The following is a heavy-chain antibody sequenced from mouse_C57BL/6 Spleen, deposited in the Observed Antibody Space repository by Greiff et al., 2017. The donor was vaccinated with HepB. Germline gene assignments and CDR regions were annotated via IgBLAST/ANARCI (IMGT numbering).Heavy chain of an antibody. CDR2: INPNNGGT. V-gene: IGHV1-53*01. Sequence: QVQLQQPVAELVKPGASVKLSCTASGFTFTSYWMHWVKQRPGRGLEWIGNINPNNGGTNYTQKFKSKATLTVDKSSSTPYMQLSSLTSEDSAVYYCAGGTGFDYWGQGTTLTVSS. CDR3: AGGTGFDY. CDR1: GFTFTSYW. D-gene: IGHD4-1*01. J-gene: IGHJ2*01.